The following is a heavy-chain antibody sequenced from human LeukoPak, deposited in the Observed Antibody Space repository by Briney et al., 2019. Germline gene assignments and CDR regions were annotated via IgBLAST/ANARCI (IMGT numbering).Heavy chain of an antibody. J-gene: IGHJ4*02. CDR2: VAHHGKT. V-gene: IGHV4-4*02. CDR1: CGSINNANW. Sequence: SETLSLTCAVCCGSINNANWWSWVRQPPGKGLERIAEVAHHGKTNYNPSLENRVTVSLDKSKSQFSLNLTSVTAADTAVYFCTRTNRDWVPSDYWGQGTLVTVSS. D-gene: IGHD2-21*01. CDR3: TRTNRDWVPSDY.